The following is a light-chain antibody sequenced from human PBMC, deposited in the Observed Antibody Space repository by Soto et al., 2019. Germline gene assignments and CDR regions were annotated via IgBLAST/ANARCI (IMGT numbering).Light chain of an antibody. Sequence: IVLTQSPGTLSLSPGDGATISCRASQNIKNNFLGWYQQRPGQAPRLLIHAATITATGPPDRFARSASGTVFTLIIRSLQPEYFEVYYCQPYGTSHTFGGGTRVEIK. J-gene: IGKJ4*01. CDR3: QPYGTSHT. V-gene: IGKV3-20*01. CDR1: QNIKNNF. CDR2: AAT.